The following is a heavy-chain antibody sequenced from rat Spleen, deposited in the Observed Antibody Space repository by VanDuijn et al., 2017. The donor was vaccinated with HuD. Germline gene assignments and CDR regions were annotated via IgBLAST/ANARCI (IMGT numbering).Heavy chain of an antibody. J-gene: IGHJ3*01. CDR2: LNSAGST. V-gene: IGHV3-3*01. Sequence: EVQLQESGPGPVKPSQSLSLTCSVTGYSITSNYRWNWIRKFPGNKLEWMGYLNSAGSTYYNPSLRSRISITRDKSKNQFFLQVNSVTTEDTATYYCANHAYSNYRALGWFAYWGQGTLVTVSS. CDR1: GYSITSNYR. CDR3: ANHAYSNYRALGWFAY. D-gene: IGHD1-2*01.